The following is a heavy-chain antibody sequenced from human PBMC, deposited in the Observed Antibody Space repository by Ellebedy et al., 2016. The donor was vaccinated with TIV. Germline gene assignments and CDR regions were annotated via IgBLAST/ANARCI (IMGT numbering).Heavy chain of an antibody. V-gene: IGHV1-2*02. CDR1: GYTFTGYY. CDR3: ARGGDYARWVALYNWFDP. J-gene: IGHJ5*02. CDR2: INPNSGGT. D-gene: IGHD4-17*01. Sequence: ASVKVSCXASGYTFTGYYMHWVRQAPGQGLEWMGWINPNSGGTNYAQKFQGRVTMTRNTSISTAYMELSSLRSEDTAVYYCARGGDYARWVALYNWFDPWGQGTLVTVSS.